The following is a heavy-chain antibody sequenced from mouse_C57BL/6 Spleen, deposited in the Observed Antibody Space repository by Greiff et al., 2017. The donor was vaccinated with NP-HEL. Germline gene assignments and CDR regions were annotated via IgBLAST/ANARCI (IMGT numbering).Heavy chain of an antibody. D-gene: IGHD2-5*01. Sequence: EVQVVESGGGLVKPGGSLKLSCAASGFTFSSYAMSWVRQTPEKRLEWVATISDGGSYTYYPDNVKGRFTISRDNAKNNLYLQMSHLKSEDTAMYYWARAYYSNYVDYWYFDVWGTGTTVTVSS. CDR3: ARAYYSNYVDYWYFDV. CDR1: GFTFSSYA. V-gene: IGHV5-4*01. J-gene: IGHJ1*03. CDR2: ISDGGSYT.